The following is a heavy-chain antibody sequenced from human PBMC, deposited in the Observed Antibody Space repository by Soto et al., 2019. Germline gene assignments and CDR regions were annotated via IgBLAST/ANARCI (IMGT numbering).Heavy chain of an antibody. CDR3: AAQQYDSSGYYFRQYYYYGMDV. Sequence: ASVKVSCKASGFTFTSSAVQWVRQARGQRLEWIGWIVVGSGNTNYAQKFQERVTITRDMSTSTAYMELSSLRSEDTAVYYCAAQQYDSSGYYFRQYYYYGMDVWGQGTTVTVSS. D-gene: IGHD3-22*01. CDR1: GFTFTSSA. CDR2: IVVGSGNT. J-gene: IGHJ6*02. V-gene: IGHV1-58*01.